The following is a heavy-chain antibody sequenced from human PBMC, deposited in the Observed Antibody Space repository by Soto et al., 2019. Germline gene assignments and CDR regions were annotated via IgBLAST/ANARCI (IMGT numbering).Heavy chain of an antibody. V-gene: IGHV3-21*01. CDR3: ARWGGYSNYYGSGSYRTYYYYGMDV. CDR1: GFTFSSYS. J-gene: IGHJ6*02. D-gene: IGHD3-10*01. CDR2: ISSSSSYI. Sequence: EVQLVESGGGLVKPGGSLRLSCAASGFTFSSYSMNWVRQAPGKGLEWVSSISSSSSYIYYADSVKGRFTISRDNAKNSLYLQMNRLRAEDTAVYYCARWGGYSNYYGSGSYRTYYYYGMDVWGQGTTVTVSS.